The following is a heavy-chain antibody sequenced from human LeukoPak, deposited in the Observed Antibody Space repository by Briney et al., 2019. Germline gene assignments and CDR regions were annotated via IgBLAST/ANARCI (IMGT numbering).Heavy chain of an antibody. D-gene: IGHD5-18*01. CDR3: ARDTAMAHFDY. CDR2: ISYDGSNK. J-gene: IGHJ4*02. CDR1: GFTFSSYA. V-gene: IGHV3-30-3*01. Sequence: GRSLRLSCAASGFTFSSYAMHWVRQAPGKGLEWVAVISYDGSNKYYADSVKGRFTISRDNSKNTLYLQMNSLRAEDTAVYYCARDTAMAHFDYWGQGTLVTVSS.